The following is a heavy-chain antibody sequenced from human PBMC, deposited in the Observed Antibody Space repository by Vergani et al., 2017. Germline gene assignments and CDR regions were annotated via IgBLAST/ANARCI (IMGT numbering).Heavy chain of an antibody. CDR2: IYYSGST. V-gene: IGHV4-39*07. CDR3: AGGYDHSGFGAFDI. J-gene: IGHJ3*02. Sequence: QLQLQESGPGLVKPSETLSLTCTVSGGSISSSSYYWGWIRQPPGKGLEWIGSIYYSGSTYYNPSLKSRVTISVDTSKNQFSLKLSSVTVADTAVYYCAGGYDHSGFGAFDIWGQGTMVTVSS. D-gene: IGHD3-22*01. CDR1: GGSISSSSYY.